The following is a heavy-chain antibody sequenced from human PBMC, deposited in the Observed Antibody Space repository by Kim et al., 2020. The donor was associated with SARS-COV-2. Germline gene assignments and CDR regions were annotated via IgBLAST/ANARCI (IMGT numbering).Heavy chain of an antibody. J-gene: IGHJ4*02. D-gene: IGHD6-13*01. CDR3: AKVIARRRGFDY. Sequence: GGSLRLSCAASAFTFSSYAMNWVRQAPGKGLEWVSAISSSGGTTYYADSVKGRLTISRDNSKNTLYLQMNSLRAEDTAVYYCAKVIARRRGFDYWGQGTLVTVSS. V-gene: IGHV3-23*01. CDR1: AFTFSSYA. CDR2: ISSSGGTT.